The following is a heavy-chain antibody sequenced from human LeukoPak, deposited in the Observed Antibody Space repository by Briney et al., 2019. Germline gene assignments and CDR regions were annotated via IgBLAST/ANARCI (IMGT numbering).Heavy chain of an antibody. V-gene: IGHV3-30*02. CDR1: GFTFSSYG. J-gene: IGHJ6*02. Sequence: GGSLRLSCAASGFTFSSYGMHWVRQAPGKGLEWVAFIRYDGSNKYYADSVKGRFTISRDNSKNTLYLQMNSLRAGDTAVYYCAKGDSVPYYYGMDVWGQGTTVTVSS. CDR3: AKGDSVPYYYGMDV. D-gene: IGHD3/OR15-3a*01. CDR2: IRYDGSNK.